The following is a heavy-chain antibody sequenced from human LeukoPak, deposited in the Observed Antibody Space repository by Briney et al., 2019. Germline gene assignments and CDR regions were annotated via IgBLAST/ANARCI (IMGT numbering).Heavy chain of an antibody. J-gene: IGHJ6*02. CDR2: IYYSGST. V-gene: IGHV4-39*01. CDR1: GGSISSSSYY. Sequence: PSETLSLTCTVSGGSISSSSYYWGWIRQPPGKGLEWIGSIYYSGSTYYNPSLKSRVTISVDTSKNQFSLKLSSVTAADTAVYYCARIGPGDYWDYYYGMDVWGQGTTVTVSS. CDR3: ARIGPGDYWDYYYGMDV. D-gene: IGHD4-17*01.